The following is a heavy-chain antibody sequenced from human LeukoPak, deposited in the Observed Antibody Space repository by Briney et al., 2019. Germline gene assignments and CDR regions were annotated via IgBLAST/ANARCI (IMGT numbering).Heavy chain of an antibody. J-gene: IGHJ4*02. CDR3: ARLKDYDILTGYKTKLGSLAVFDY. CDR1: GFTFSSYW. V-gene: IGHV3-7*01. D-gene: IGHD3-9*01. Sequence: HPGGSLRLSCAASGFTFSSYWMSWVRQAPGKGLEWVANIKQDGSEKYYVDSVKGRFTISRDNAKNSLYLQMNSLRAEDTAVYYCARLKDYDILTGYKTKLGSLAVFDYWGQGTLVTVSS. CDR2: IKQDGSEK.